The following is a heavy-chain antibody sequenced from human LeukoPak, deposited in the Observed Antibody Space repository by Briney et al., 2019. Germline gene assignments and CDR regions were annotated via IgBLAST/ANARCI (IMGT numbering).Heavy chain of an antibody. CDR1: GFTFSTYW. D-gene: IGHD3-10*01. V-gene: IGHV3-74*01. Sequence: PGGSLRLSCAASGFTFSTYWMHWVRQAPGKGLVWVSHINSDGSRISYADSVKGRFTISRDNAKNTLYLQMNSLRIEDTAVYYCARDGGQWFGTDYWGQGTLVTVSS. CDR2: INSDGSRI. CDR3: ARDGGQWFGTDY. J-gene: IGHJ4*02.